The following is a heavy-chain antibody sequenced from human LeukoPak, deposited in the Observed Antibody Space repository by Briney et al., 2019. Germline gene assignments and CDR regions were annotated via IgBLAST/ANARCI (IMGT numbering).Heavy chain of an antibody. CDR3: ASLTGGVFGDY. V-gene: IGHV4-39*01. CDR1: GGSISRSSYY. D-gene: IGHD3-3*01. CDR2: IYYSGST. J-gene: IGHJ4*02. Sequence: SETLSLTCSVSGGSISRSSYYWAWIRQPPGRGLQWLATIYYSGSTYYNPSLQSRVTISVDTSKNQFSLKLSSVTAADTAVYYCASLTGGVFGDYWGQGTLVTVSS.